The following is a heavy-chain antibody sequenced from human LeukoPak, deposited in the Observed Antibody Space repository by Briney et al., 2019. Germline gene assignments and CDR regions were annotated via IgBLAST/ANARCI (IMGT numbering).Heavy chain of an antibody. Sequence: LTGGFLRLSCAASGFTFNNYWMHWVRQAPGKGLVWVARTNTHGTSANYADSVKGRFIISRDNANNTLYLQMNGLRDEDTGVYYALAGYYYYYMDVWGKGTTVTVSS. CDR3: LAGYYYYYMDV. J-gene: IGHJ6*03. V-gene: IGHV3-74*01. D-gene: IGHD6-13*01. CDR2: TNTHGTSA. CDR1: GFTFNNYW.